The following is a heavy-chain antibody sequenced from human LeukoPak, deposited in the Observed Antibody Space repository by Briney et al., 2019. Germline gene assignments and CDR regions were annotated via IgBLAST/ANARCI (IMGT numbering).Heavy chain of an antibody. CDR2: ISAYNGNT. V-gene: IGHV1-18*01. Sequence: ASVKVSCKASSYTFTSYGISWVRQAPGQGLEWMGWISAYNGNTNYAQKLQGRVTMTTDTSTSTAYMELRSLRSDDTAVYYCARVNSPMGRGYYYDSSGYYYFDYWGQGTLVTVSS. J-gene: IGHJ4*02. CDR1: SYTFTSYG. CDR3: ARVNSPMGRGYYYDSSGYYYFDY. D-gene: IGHD3-22*01.